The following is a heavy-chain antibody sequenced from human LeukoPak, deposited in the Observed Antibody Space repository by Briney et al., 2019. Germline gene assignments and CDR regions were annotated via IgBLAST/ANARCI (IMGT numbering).Heavy chain of an antibody. CDR1: GFTFSNYA. D-gene: IGHD5-24*01. CDR3: AKGRRDGYNYDY. Sequence: GGSLRLSCAASGFTFSNYAMSWVRQAPGKGLEWVSAISAGSGSTYYADSVKGRFTISRDSSENTLYLQMNSLRAEDTAVYYCAKGRRDGYNYDYWGQGTPVTVSS. J-gene: IGHJ4*02. V-gene: IGHV3-23*01. CDR2: ISAGSGST.